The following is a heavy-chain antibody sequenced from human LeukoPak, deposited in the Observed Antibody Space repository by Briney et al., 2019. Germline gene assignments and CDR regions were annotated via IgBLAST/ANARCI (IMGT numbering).Heavy chain of an antibody. CDR3: VLDLFSSFAFDI. CDR2: INSDGSST. D-gene: IGHD3/OR15-3a*01. CDR1: GFTFSRYW. V-gene: IGHV3-74*01. J-gene: IGHJ3*02. Sequence: GGSLRLSCAASGFTFSRYWMHWVRQAPGKGLPWVLRINSDGSSTYYADSVKGRFTTSRDNAKNALHLQMNSLTAEDTAVYYCVLDLFSSFAFDIWGQGTMVTVSS.